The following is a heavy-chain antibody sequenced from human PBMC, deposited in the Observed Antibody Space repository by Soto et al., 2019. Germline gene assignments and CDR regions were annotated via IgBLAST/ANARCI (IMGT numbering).Heavy chain of an antibody. CDR3: AKALRSFDWLVRHGNAMDV. V-gene: IGHV3-23*01. CDR2: ISGSGSNT. J-gene: IGHJ6*02. CDR1: GFTSSSYA. D-gene: IGHD3-9*01. Sequence: GGSLRLSCAASGFTSSSYAMSLVRQSPGKGLEWVSAISGSGSNTYYADSVKGRFTISRDNSKNTLFLQMKSLRAEDTAVYYCAKALRSFDWLVRHGNAMDVWGQGTTVTLSS.